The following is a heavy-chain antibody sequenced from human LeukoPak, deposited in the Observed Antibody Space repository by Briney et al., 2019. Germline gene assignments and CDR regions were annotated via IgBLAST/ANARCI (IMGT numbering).Heavy chain of an antibody. CDR3: VRFGVNYDMDV. J-gene: IGHJ6*02. D-gene: IGHD3-16*01. CDR2: IHYSGRA. CDR1: GGSISGYY. Sequence: SETLSLTCSVSGGSISGYYWTWVRQPPGKGLEWIGQIHYSGRADYNPSLKSRITMSVDTSRNQISLKLSSVTAADTAIYYCVRFGVNYDMDVWGQGTTVTVSS. V-gene: IGHV4-59*01.